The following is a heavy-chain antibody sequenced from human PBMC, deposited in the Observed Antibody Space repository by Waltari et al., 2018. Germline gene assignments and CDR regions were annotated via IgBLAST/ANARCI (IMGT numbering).Heavy chain of an antibody. J-gene: IGHJ4*02. D-gene: IGHD2-21*01. CDR3: AKDHGIAY. Sequence: QLLESGGGLVQPGGSLRLSCSASGPTFSMFAMSWVRQAPGKGLEWVSGISNSGADTYYTDSVEGRFTISRDNSKKTLYLQMNTLRVEDTAVYYCAKDHGIAYWGQGTLVTVSS. V-gene: IGHV3-23*01. CDR1: GPTFSMFA. CDR2: ISNSGADT.